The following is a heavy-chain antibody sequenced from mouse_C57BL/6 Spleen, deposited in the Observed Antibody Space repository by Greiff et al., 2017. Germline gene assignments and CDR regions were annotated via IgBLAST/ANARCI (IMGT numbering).Heavy chain of an antibody. CDR2: IDPSDSYT. Sequence: QVQLQQPGAELVKPGASVKLSCKASGYTFTSYWMQWVKQRPGQGLEWIGEIDPSDSYTNYNQKFKGKATLTVDTSSSTAYMQLSSLASEDSAVYYCARYNDGSSHYWYFGVWGTGTTVTVSS. CDR3: ARYNDGSSHYWYFGV. CDR1: GYTFTSYW. V-gene: IGHV1-50*01. J-gene: IGHJ1*03. D-gene: IGHD1-1*01.